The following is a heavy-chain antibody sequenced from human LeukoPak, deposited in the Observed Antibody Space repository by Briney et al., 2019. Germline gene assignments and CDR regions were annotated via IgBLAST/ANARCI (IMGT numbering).Heavy chain of an antibody. V-gene: IGHV3-23*01. CDR2: ISGSGGST. CDR3: AKDGYCTNGVCPKGPYFDY. J-gene: IGHJ4*02. CDR1: GFTFSSYA. D-gene: IGHD2-8*01. Sequence: GGSLRLSCVASGFTFSSYAMSWVRQAPGKGLEWVSAISGSGGSTYYADSVKGRFTISRDNSKNTLYLQMNSLRAEDTAVYYCAKDGYCTNGVCPKGPYFDYWGQGTLVTVSS.